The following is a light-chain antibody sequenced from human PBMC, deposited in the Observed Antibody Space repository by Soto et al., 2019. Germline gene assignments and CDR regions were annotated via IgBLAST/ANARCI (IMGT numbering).Light chain of an antibody. CDR1: QSVSNY. CDR2: GAS. Sequence: EIVLTQSPGTLSLSPGERATLSCRASQSVSNYLAWYQQKPGQAPRLLIYGASSRATGIPDMFSGSGSGTDFTLTISRLGPEDFAGYYFQQYGNFRTFGQGTKVEIK. J-gene: IGKJ1*01. CDR3: QQYGNFRT. V-gene: IGKV3-20*01.